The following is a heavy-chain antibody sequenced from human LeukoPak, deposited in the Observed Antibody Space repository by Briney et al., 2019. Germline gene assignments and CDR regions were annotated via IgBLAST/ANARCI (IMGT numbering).Heavy chain of an antibody. Sequence: PGGSLRLSCAASGFTFSSYWMNWIRLAPGKGLEWVANIKQDGSEKYYVDSVKGRFTISRDNAKNSLYLQMNSLRAEDTAVYYCARESQVGDFWSGHHLWGKGTLVTVSS. D-gene: IGHD3-3*01. CDR2: IKQDGSEK. CDR3: ARESQVGDFWSGHHL. V-gene: IGHV3-7*01. J-gene: IGHJ4*02. CDR1: GFTFSSYW.